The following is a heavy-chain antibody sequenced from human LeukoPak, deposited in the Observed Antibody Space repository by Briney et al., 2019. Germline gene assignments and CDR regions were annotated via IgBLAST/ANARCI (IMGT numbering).Heavy chain of an antibody. V-gene: IGHV3-30*02. CDR2: IRYDGSNK. CDR1: GFTFSGSA. Sequence: PGGSLRLSCAASGFTFSGSAMHWVRQAPGKGLEWVAFIRYDGSNKYYADSVKGRFTISRDNSKNSLYLQMNSLRAEDTAVYYCARASVGIAAAGSEIYYYYYYMDVWGKGTTVTVSS. CDR3: ARASVGIAAAGSEIYYYYYYMDV. J-gene: IGHJ6*03. D-gene: IGHD6-13*01.